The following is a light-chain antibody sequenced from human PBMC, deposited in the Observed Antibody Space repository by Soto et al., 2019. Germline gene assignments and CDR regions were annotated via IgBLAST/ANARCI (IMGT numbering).Light chain of an antibody. Sequence: EIVLTQSPGTLSLSPGERATLSCRASQSVSSSYLAWYQQKPGQAPRLLIYGASSRATGIPNRFSGSGSGTDFTLTISSLQSEDFAVYYCQQHGSSPITFGQGTRLEIK. CDR1: QSVSSSY. V-gene: IGKV3-20*01. J-gene: IGKJ5*01. CDR2: GAS. CDR3: QQHGSSPIT.